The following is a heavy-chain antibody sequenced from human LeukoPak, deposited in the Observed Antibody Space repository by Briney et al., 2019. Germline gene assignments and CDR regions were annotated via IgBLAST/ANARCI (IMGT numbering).Heavy chain of an antibody. CDR1: GISISNYF. CDR3: ARTHCGGGSCDTFDP. CDR2: FYACGTT. J-gene: IGHJ5*02. V-gene: IGHV4-4*07. D-gene: IGHD2-21*01. Sequence: SATLSLTCNVFGISISNYFWSWLRQPAGKGLEWIGRFYACGTTYYNPSPRSRVTLSMDTSKNRFSLKLTSVTAADTVVYYCARTHCGGGSCDTFDPWGQGTLVTVSS.